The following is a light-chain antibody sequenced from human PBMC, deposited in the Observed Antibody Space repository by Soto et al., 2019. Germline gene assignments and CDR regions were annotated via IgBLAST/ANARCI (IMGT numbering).Light chain of an antibody. Sequence: QSALTQPASGSGSPGQSITISCTGTSGDVGGYNYVSWYQQHPGKAPKLMIYEVSNRPSGVSNRFSGSKSGNTASLTISGLQAEDEADYYCSSYTSSSPLVFGTGTKVTVL. V-gene: IGLV2-14*01. CDR3: SSYTSSSPLV. J-gene: IGLJ1*01. CDR1: SGDVGGYNY. CDR2: EVS.